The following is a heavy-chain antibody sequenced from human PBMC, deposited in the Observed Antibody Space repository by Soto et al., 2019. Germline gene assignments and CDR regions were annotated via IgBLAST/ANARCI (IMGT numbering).Heavy chain of an antibody. Sequence: GASVKVSCKASGYTFTSYYMHWVRQAPGQGLEWMGIINPSGGSTSYAQKFQGRVTMTRDTSTSTVYMELSSLRSEDTAVYYCARGRHILTGYYRDLNYGMDVWGQGTTVTVSS. D-gene: IGHD3-9*01. J-gene: IGHJ6*02. CDR1: GYTFTSYY. CDR2: INPSGGST. V-gene: IGHV1-46*01. CDR3: ARGRHILTGYYRDLNYGMDV.